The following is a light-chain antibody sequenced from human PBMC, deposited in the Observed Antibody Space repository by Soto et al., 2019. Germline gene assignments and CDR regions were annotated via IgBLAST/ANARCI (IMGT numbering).Light chain of an antibody. V-gene: IGLV2-11*01. CDR3: CSYAGSYNVV. CDR1: SSDVGGYNY. CDR2: DVS. J-gene: IGLJ2*01. Sequence: QSVLTQPRSVSGCPGQSVTISCTGTSSDVGGYNYVSWYQQHPGKAPKLMIYDVSKRPSGVPDRFSGSKSGNTASLTISGLQAEDEADYYCCSYAGSYNVVFGGGTKLTVL.